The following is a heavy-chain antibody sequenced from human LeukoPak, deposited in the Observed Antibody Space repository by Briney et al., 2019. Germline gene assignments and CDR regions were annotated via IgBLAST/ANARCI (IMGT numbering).Heavy chain of an antibody. CDR2: MNPNSGNT. CDR1: GYTFTSYD. D-gene: IGHD6-13*01. Sequence: ASVKVSCKASGYTFTSYDINWVRQATGQGLEWMGWMNPNSGNTGYAQKLQGRVTMTRNTSISTAYMELSSLRSEDTAVYYCARGAFSSSWNYHYGMDVWGQGTTVTVSS. CDR3: ARGAFSSSWNYHYGMDV. J-gene: IGHJ6*02. V-gene: IGHV1-8*01.